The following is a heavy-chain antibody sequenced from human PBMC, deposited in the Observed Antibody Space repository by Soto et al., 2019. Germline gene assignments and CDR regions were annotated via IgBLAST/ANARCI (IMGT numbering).Heavy chain of an antibody. D-gene: IGHD3-22*01. Sequence: GGSLRLSCAASGFTFSSYRMNWVRQAPGRGLEWVSSISSSSSYIYYADSVKGRFTISRDNAKNSLYLQMNNLRAEDTAVYYCARLLYYYDTSGYLFDPWGQGTLVTVSS. CDR1: GFTFSSYR. CDR2: ISSSSSYI. CDR3: ARLLYYYDTSGYLFDP. J-gene: IGHJ5*02. V-gene: IGHV3-21*01.